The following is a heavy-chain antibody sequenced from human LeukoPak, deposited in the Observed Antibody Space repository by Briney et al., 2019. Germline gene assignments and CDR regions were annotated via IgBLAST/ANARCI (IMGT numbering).Heavy chain of an antibody. Sequence: ASVKVSCKASGYTFTSYAIHWVRQAPGQRLEWMGWINAGDGNTKYSQKFQGRVTITRDTSASTAYMEQSSLRSEDTAVYYCARYHFRGYAHFDYWGQGTLVTVSS. V-gene: IGHV1-3*01. CDR2: INAGDGNT. CDR1: GYTFTSYA. J-gene: IGHJ4*02. D-gene: IGHD2-2*01. CDR3: ARYHFRGYAHFDY.